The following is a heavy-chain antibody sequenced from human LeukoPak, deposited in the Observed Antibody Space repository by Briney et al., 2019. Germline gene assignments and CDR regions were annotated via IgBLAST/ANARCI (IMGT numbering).Heavy chain of an antibody. J-gene: IGHJ4*02. Sequence: GASVKVSCKASGYTFTSYGISWVRQAPGQGLEWMGWINPNSGGTNYAQKFQGRVTMTRDTSISTAYMELSRLRSDDTAVYYCAKASIMITFGGITPFDYWGQGTLVTVSS. CDR2: INPNSGGT. CDR1: GYTFTSYG. D-gene: IGHD3-16*01. V-gene: IGHV1-2*02. CDR3: AKASIMITFGGITPFDY.